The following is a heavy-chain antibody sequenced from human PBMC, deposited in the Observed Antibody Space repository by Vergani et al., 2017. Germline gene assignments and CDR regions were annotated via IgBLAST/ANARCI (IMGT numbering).Heavy chain of an antibody. CDR3: ARALKIRYSPLVDYYYYGMDV. CDR2: IYHSGST. V-gene: IGHV4-4*03. Sequence: QVQLQESGPGLVKPPGTLSLTCAVSGGSISSSNRWSWVRQPPGKGLEWIGEIYHSGSTNYNPSLKSRVTISVDKSKNQFSLKLSSVTAADTAVYYCARALKIRYSPLVDYYYYGMDVWGQGTTVTVSS. D-gene: IGHD3-9*01. J-gene: IGHJ6*02. CDR1: GGSISSSNR.